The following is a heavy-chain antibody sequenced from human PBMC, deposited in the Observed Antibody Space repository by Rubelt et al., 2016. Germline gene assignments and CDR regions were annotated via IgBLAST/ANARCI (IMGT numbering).Heavy chain of an antibody. CDR1: GFSLSTSGVG. V-gene: IGHV2-5*02. J-gene: IGHJ4*02. Sequence: QITLKESGPTLVKPTQTLTLTCTFSGFSLSTSGVGVGWIRQPPGKALEWLALIYWVDDKRYSPSLKSRLTITKDISKNQVVMTMTNMDPVETATYYGAQRGATTGTFDYWGQGTLVTVCS. CDR3: AQRGATTGTFDY. D-gene: IGHD1-1*01. CDR2: IYWVDDK.